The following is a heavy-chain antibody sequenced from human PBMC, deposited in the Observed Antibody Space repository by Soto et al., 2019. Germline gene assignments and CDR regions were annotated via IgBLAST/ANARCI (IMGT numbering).Heavy chain of an antibody. Sequence: PSQTLSRACAISGDSVSSNSAAWNWIRQSPSRGLEWLGRTYYRSKWYNDYAVSVKSRITINPDTSKNQFSLQLNSVTPEDTAVYSCARLRYYYDSSGAIASLFYSYGMDVWGQGTTVTASS. V-gene: IGHV6-1*01. J-gene: IGHJ6*02. CDR1: GDSVSSNSAA. CDR3: ARLRYYYDSSGAIASLFYSYGMDV. D-gene: IGHD3-22*01. CDR2: TYYRSKWYN.